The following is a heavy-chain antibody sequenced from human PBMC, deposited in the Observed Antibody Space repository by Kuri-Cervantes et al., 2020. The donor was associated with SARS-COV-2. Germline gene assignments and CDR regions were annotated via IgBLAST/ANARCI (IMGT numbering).Heavy chain of an antibody. V-gene: IGHV4-61*08. D-gene: IGHD2-2*01. CDR1: GGSISSGGYY. CDR3: ASLSYCSSTSCYSSIEYFQH. J-gene: IGHJ1*01. Sequence: GSLRLSCTVSGGSISSGGYYWSWIRQPPGKGLEWIGYIYYSGSTNYNPSLKSRVTISVDTSKNQFSLKLSSVTAADTAVYYCASLSYCSSTSCYSSIEYFQHWGQGTLVTVSS. CDR2: IYYSGST.